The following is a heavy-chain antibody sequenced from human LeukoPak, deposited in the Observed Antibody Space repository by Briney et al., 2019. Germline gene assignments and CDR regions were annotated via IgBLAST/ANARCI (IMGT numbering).Heavy chain of an antibody. CDR3: AKDSYRDYLNWFDP. Sequence: GGSLRLSCAASGFTFSSYAMSWVRQAPGKGLEWVSAISGSGGSTYYADSVKGRFTISRDNSKNTLYLQMNSLRAEDTAVYYCAKDSYRDYLNWFDPWRQGTLVTVSP. V-gene: IGHV3-23*01. D-gene: IGHD4-17*01. CDR2: ISGSGGST. J-gene: IGHJ5*02. CDR1: GFTFSSYA.